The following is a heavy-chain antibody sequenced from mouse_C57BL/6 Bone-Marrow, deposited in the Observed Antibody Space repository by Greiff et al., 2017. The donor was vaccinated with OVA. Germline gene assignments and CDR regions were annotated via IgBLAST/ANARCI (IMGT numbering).Heavy chain of an antibody. CDR2: IYPGSGST. CDR3: ARFSIYYDYDEDY. V-gene: IGHV1-55*01. J-gene: IGHJ2*01. Sequence: VQLQQPGAELVKPGASVKMSCKASGYTFTSYWITWVKQRPGQGLEWIGDIYPGSGSTNYNEKFKSKATLTVDTSSSTAYMQLSSLTSEDSAVYYGARFSIYYDYDEDYWGQGTTLTVSS. CDR1: GYTFTSYW. D-gene: IGHD2-4*01.